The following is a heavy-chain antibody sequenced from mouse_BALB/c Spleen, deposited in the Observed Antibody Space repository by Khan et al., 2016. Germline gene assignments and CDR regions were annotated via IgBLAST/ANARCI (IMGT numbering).Heavy chain of an antibody. V-gene: IGHV9-3-1*01. CDR3: ARYRYYYGSSRYFDV. J-gene: IGHJ1*01. CDR2: INTYSGES. Sequence: QIQLVQSGPELKRPGKTVKISCKASGYTFTNYGINWVKQAPGKGLKWMGWINTYSGESTYADDFKGRFAFSLETSANTAYLQINNRKNEDTATYFCARYRYYYGSSRYFDVWGAGTTVTVSS. D-gene: IGHD1-1*01. CDR1: GYTFTNYG.